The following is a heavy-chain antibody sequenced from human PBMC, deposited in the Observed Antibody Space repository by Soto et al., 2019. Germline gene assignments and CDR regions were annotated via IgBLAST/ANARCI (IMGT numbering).Heavy chain of an antibody. CDR3: ARSIVVVTAADY. CDR2: INAGNGNT. V-gene: IGHV1-3*01. Sequence: ASVKVSCKASGYTFTIYAMHWVRQAPGQRLEWMGWINAGNGNTKYSQKFRGRVTITRDTSASTAYMELSSLRSEDTAVYYCARSIVVVTAADYWGQGTLVTVSS. D-gene: IGHD2-21*02. J-gene: IGHJ4*02. CDR1: GYTFTIYA.